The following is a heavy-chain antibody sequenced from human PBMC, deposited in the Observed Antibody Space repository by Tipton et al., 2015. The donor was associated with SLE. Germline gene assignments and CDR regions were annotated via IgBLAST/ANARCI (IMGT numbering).Heavy chain of an antibody. J-gene: IGHJ4*02. CDR2: INNDGSSI. CDR1: GFTFSSYW. Sequence: SLRLSCAASGFTFSSYWMHWVRQIPGKGLMWVSRINNDGSSITYAGSLKGRLTISRDNAKNTQYLQMNNLRAEDTAVYYCARLEWDLYFFDYWGQGFLVTVSS. V-gene: IGHV3-74*01. D-gene: IGHD3-3*01. CDR3: ARLEWDLYFFDY.